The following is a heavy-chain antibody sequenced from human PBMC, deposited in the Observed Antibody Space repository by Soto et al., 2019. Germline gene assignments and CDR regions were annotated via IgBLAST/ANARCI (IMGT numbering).Heavy chain of an antibody. J-gene: IGHJ5*02. Sequence: QGQLVQSGAEVKKPGASVKVSCKTSVYIFNNYAISWGRQAPGQGLEWMGWMNVNHGHTKFAEKVHGRLTMTTDTSTSTAYMELRNLISDDTAVYYCARALSSGWFDHWGQGTLVTVSS. V-gene: IGHV1-18*01. D-gene: IGHD6-19*01. CDR3: ARALSSGWFDH. CDR1: VYIFNNYA. CDR2: MNVNHGHT.